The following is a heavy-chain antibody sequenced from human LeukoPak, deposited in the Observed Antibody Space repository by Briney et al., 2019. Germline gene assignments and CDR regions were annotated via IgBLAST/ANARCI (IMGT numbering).Heavy chain of an antibody. Sequence: SETPSLTCAVSGGSISSGGYSWSWIRQPPGKGLEWIGYIYHSGSTYYNPSLKSRVTISVDRSKNQFSLKLSSVTAADTAVYYCARGPLVGDYYDSSEPPFDYWGQGTLVTVSS. D-gene: IGHD3-22*01. CDR1: GGSISSGGYS. J-gene: IGHJ4*02. CDR3: ARGPLVGDYYDSSEPPFDY. V-gene: IGHV4-30-2*01. CDR2: IYHSGST.